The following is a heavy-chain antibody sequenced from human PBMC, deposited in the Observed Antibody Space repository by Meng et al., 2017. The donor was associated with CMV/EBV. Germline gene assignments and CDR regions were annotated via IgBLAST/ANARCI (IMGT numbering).Heavy chain of an antibody. J-gene: IGHJ5*02. CDR2: ISWNSGSI. CDR3: AKAAARSWFDP. CDR1: GFTFKTAW. V-gene: IGHV3-9*01. Sequence: SLKISCAASGFTFKTAWMNWVRQAPGKGLEWVSGISWNSGSIGYADSVKGRFTISRDNAKNSLYLQMNSLRAEDTALYYCAKAAARSWFDPWGQGTLVTVSS. D-gene: IGHD6-6*01.